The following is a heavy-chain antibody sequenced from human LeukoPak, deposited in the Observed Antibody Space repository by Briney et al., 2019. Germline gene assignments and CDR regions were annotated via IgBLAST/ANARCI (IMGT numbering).Heavy chain of an antibody. V-gene: IGHV1-2*02. CDR3: ARVDYGGRYNWFDP. Sequence: ASVKVSFKASGYTFTGYYMHWVRPAPGQGLEWMGWINPNSGGTNYAQKFQGRVTMTRDTSISTAYMELSRLRSDDTAVYYCARVDYGGRYNWFDPWGQGTLVTVSS. CDR2: INPNSGGT. D-gene: IGHD4-23*01. CDR1: GYTFTGYY. J-gene: IGHJ5*02.